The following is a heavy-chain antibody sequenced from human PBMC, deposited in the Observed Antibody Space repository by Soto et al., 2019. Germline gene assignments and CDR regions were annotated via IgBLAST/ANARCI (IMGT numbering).Heavy chain of an antibody. Sequence: ASVKVSCKASGYTFTSYGISWVRQAPGQGLEWMGWISAYNGNTNYAQKLQGRVTMTTDTSTSTAYMELRSLRSDDTAVYYCARDLLYDILSYYYYGMDVWGQGTTVTVSS. CDR3: ARDLLYDILSYYYYGMDV. V-gene: IGHV1-18*01. CDR2: ISAYNGNT. J-gene: IGHJ6*02. CDR1: GYTFTSYG. D-gene: IGHD3-9*01.